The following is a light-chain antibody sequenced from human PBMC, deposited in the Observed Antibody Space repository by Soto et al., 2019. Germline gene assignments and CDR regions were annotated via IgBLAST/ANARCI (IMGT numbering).Light chain of an antibody. J-gene: IGKJ5*01. V-gene: IGKV3-15*01. Sequence: EIVMAQSTATVSVSPGEGASLSCRASHSVGRKLVWYQQKAGQAPRPLIFDASTRATGIPARFSGSGSGTEFTLTISRFETEEFAVYYCQQYVKSLVLNVGQGTPLE. CDR2: DAS. CDR1: HSVGRK. CDR3: QQYVKSLVLN.